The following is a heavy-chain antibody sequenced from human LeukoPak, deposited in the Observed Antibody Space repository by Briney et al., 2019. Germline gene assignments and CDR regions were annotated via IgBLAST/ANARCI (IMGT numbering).Heavy chain of an antibody. CDR1: GVSISSSSYY. V-gene: IGHV4-39*07. CDR3: AREPTTLGYCSSTSCYSFRWFEP. J-gene: IGHJ5*02. Sequence: SDTLSLTCTVSGVSISSSSYYWGWIRQPRGKGPEWFGSIYYSGSTYYNPSLKSRVTISVDTSKNQFSLKLSSVTAAVTAVYYCAREPTTLGYCSSTSCYSFRWFEPWGQRTLVTVSS. D-gene: IGHD2-2*02. CDR2: IYYSGST.